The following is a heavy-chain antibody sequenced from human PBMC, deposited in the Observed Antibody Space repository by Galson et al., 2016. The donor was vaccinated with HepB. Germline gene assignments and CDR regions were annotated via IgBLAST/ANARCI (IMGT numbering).Heavy chain of an antibody. J-gene: IGHJ4*02. CDR3: VHIVHSGSYYYFAY. CDR2: IYWDGDE. Sequence: PALVKPTQTLTLTCTFSGFSLSITGLGVCWMRQPPGKTLEWLAHIYWDGDERYSPSLKSRLTITKDTSKNRVVLTMTNMDPVDTATYYCVHIVHSGSYYYFAYWGQGTLVTVSS. D-gene: IGHD1-26*01. V-gene: IGHV2-5*02. CDR1: GFSLSITGLG.